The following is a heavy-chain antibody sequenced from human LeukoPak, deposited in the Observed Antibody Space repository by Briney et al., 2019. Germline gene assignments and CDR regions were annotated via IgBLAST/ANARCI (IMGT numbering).Heavy chain of an antibody. CDR3: AKGYDFWSGWDV. D-gene: IGHD3-3*01. J-gene: IGHJ6*04. CDR1: GFIFSDYG. V-gene: IGHV3-33*06. Sequence: ARSLRLSCAASGFIFSDYGIHWVRQAPGKGREWVALIWYDGSDKFYADSVKGRVTISRDNSKNTVDLQMTSLRAEDTAVYYCAKGYDFWSGWDVWGKGTTVTVSS. CDR2: IWYDGSDK.